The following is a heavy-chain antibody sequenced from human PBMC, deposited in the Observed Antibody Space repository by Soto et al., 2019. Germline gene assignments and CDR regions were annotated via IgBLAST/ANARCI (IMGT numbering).Heavy chain of an antibody. CDR1: GFSFRNYG. D-gene: IGHD6-19*01. CDR3: AHSPIPKGYSSGWYSDY. CDR2: ISWHSGTI. V-gene: IGHV3-9*01. J-gene: IGHJ4*02. Sequence: PGGSLRLSCAASGFSFRNYGMHWVRRVPGKGLEWVSGISWHSGTIGYADSVRGRFTISRDNAKNSLYLQMNSLRPEDTATYYCAHSPIPKGYSSGWYSDYWGQGTLVTVSS.